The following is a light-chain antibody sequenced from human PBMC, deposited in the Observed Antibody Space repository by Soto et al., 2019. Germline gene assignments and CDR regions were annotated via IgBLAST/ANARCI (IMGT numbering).Light chain of an antibody. Sequence: IVMTQSAATLSVSPGERATLSCRARQSAXSDLGWYQQKPGQAPRLLIDAXSTRATGIPARFSGSGSATEFTLTISSLQPDDFATYYCQHYNSDSEAFGQGTKVDIK. CDR3: QHYNSDSEA. CDR1: QSAXSD. V-gene: IGKV3-15*01. J-gene: IGKJ1*01. CDR2: AXS.